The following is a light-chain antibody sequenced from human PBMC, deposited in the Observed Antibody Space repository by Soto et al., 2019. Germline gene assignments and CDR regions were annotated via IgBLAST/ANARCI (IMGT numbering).Light chain of an antibody. CDR3: ISYTSSSTLV. CDR1: SSDVGGYNY. V-gene: IGLV2-14*03. CDR2: GVN. J-gene: IGLJ2*01. Sequence: QSALTQPASVSGSPGQSITISCTGTSSDVGGYNYVSWYQHQPGKATKLMFYGVNNRPSGVSNRFSASKSGNTSSLTISGLQAEDEADYYCISYTSSSTLVFGGGTKLTVL.